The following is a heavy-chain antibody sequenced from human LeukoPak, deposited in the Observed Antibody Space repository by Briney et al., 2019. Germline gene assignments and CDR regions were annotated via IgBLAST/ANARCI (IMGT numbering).Heavy chain of an antibody. D-gene: IGHD3-9*01. Sequence: PSETLSLTCTVSGGSISSYYWSWIRQPPGKGLEWIGYIYYTGSTNYNPSLKSRVTISVDTSKDQFSLKLSSVTAADTAVYYCARPLTGYSYFDYWGQGTLVTVSS. J-gene: IGHJ4*02. CDR2: IYYTGST. V-gene: IGHV4-59*08. CDR3: ARPLTGYSYFDY. CDR1: GGSISSYY.